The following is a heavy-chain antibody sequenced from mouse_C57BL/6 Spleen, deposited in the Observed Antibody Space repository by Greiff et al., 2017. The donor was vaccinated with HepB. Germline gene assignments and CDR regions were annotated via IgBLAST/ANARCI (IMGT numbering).Heavy chain of an antibody. CDR2: IDPANGNT. J-gene: IGHJ3*01. D-gene: IGHD1-1*01. CDR1: GFNIKNTY. Sequence: VQLQESVAELVRPGASVKLSCTASGFNIKNTYMHWVKQRPEQGLEWIGRIDPANGNTKYAPKFQGNATITADTSSNTAYLQLSSLTSEDTAIYYWANARYYYGSSLFAYWGQGTLVTVSA. CDR3: ANARYYYGSSLFAY. V-gene: IGHV14-3*01.